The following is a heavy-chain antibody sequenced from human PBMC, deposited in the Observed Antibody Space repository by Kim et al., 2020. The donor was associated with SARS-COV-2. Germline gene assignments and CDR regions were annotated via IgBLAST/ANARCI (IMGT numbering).Heavy chain of an antibody. CDR2: ISRTGENT. J-gene: IGHJ5*01. D-gene: IGHD3-16*01. CDR3: AGGGRSLYS. V-gene: IGHV3-23*01. CDR1: GVNFNRND. Sequence: GGSLRLSCAASGVNFNRNDMSWVRQAPGKGLQWVSTISRTGENTFYADSVKGRFTISRDTSTNTLYLRMDSLRVEDTAVYYCAGGGRSLYSWGPGTLAT.